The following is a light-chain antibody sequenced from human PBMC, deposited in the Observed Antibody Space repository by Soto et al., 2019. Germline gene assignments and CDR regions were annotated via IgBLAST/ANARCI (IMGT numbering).Light chain of an antibody. Sequence: QLVLTQSPSASASLGASVKLTCTLSSGHSSYAIAWHQQQPDKGPRYLMKLNSDGSHTKGGGIPDRFSGSTSGAERYLIISSLHSEDEAEYYCQTWGTGIQVFGGGTQLTVL. CDR3: QTWGTGIQV. CDR1: SGHSSYA. J-gene: IGLJ2*01. CDR2: LNSDGSH. V-gene: IGLV4-69*01.